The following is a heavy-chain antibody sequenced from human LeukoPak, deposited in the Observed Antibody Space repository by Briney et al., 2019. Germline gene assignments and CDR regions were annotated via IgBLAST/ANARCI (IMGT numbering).Heavy chain of an antibody. J-gene: IGHJ3*02. Sequence: GGSLRLSCAASGFTFSSYAMSWVRQAPGKGLEWVSAISGSGGSTYYADSVKGRFTISRDNSKNTLYLQMNSLRAEDTAVYYCARDYYDSSGPRYAFDIWGQGTMVTVSS. D-gene: IGHD3-22*01. CDR1: GFTFSSYA. CDR2: ISGSGGST. CDR3: ARDYYDSSGPRYAFDI. V-gene: IGHV3-23*01.